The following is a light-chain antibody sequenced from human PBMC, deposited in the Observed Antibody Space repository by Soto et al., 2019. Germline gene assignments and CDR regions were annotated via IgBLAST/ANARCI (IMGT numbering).Light chain of an antibody. J-gene: IGLJ1*01. CDR3: AAWDASLGGFYV. Sequence: QSVLTQPPSASGTPGQMVTISCSGSRSSIGSNTVNWYQHLPGSAPKLLIYSNNHRPSGVPDRFSASKAGASASLAISGLQSEDEGDYYCAAWDASLGGFYVFGSGTKVTV. V-gene: IGLV1-44*01. CDR2: SNN. CDR1: RSSIGSNT.